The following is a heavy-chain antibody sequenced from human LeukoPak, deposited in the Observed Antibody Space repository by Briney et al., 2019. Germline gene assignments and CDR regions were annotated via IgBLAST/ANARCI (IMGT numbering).Heavy chain of an antibody. Sequence: SETLSLTCTVSGGSISSSSYYWGWIRPPPGKGLEWLGSIYYSGSTYYNPSIQGRVTISVDTYKNQFSLKLGSVPAAAAPLFSCARSTVTTWFPNRRLHPRREGAMLTVSS. V-gene: IGHV4-39*01. D-gene: IGHD4-17*01. CDR3: ARSTVTTWFPNRRLHP. CDR1: GGSISSSSYY. CDR2: IYYSGST. J-gene: IGHJ5*02.